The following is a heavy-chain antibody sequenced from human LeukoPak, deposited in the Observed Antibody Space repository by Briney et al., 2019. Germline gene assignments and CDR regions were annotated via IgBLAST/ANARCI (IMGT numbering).Heavy chain of an antibody. CDR1: GGSISSYY. V-gene: IGHV4-59*01. J-gene: IGHJ3*02. D-gene: IGHD1-26*01. CDR2: IYYSGST. Sequence: SETLSLTCTVSGGSISSYYWSWIRQPPGKGLEWIGYIYYSGSTNYNPSLKSRVTISVDTSKNQFSLKLSSVTAADTAVYYCARWSGGYYWYYAFDIWGQGTMVTVSS. CDR3: ARWSGGYYWYYAFDI.